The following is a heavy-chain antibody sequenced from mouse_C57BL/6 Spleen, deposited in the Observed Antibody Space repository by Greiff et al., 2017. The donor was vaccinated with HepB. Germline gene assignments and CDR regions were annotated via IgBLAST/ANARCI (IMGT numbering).Heavy chain of an antibody. CDR3: AREGYDGTLYYAMDY. CDR2: ISDGGSYT. Sequence: EVKVVDSGGGLVKPGGSLKLSCAASGFTFSSYAMSWVRQTPAKRLEWVATISDGGSYTYYPDNVKGRFTIARDNAKNNLYLQMSHLKSEDTAMYYGAREGYDGTLYYAMDYWGQGTSVTVSS. V-gene: IGHV5-4*01. J-gene: IGHJ4*01. CDR1: GFTFSSYA. D-gene: IGHD2-2*01.